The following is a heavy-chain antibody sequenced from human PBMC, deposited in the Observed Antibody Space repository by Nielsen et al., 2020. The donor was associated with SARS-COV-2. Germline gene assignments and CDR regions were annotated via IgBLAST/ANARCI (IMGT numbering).Heavy chain of an antibody. J-gene: IGHJ1*01. CDR3: ARDESPTVAIYFQH. Sequence: GESLKISCAASGFTFSSYGMHWVRQAPGKGLEWVAVIWYDGSNKYYADSVKGRFTISRDNSKNTLYLQMNSLRAEDTAVYYCARDESPTVAIYFQHWGLGTLVTVSS. CDR1: GFTFSSYG. D-gene: IGHD4-17*01. CDR2: IWYDGSNK. V-gene: IGHV3-33*01.